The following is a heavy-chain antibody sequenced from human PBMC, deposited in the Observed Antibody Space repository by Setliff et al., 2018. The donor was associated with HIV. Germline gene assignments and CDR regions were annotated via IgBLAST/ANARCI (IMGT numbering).Heavy chain of an antibody. D-gene: IGHD4-17*01. V-gene: IGHV4-34*01. Sequence: PSETLSLTCAVYGGSFSGYYWSWIRQPPGKGLEWIGEINHSGRINCNPSLKSRVTVSVDTSKNQFSLKLSSVTAADTAIYFCARGGPTVAYAVDVWGQGTTVTVSS. CDR3: ARGGPTVAYAVDV. J-gene: IGHJ6*02. CDR1: GGSFSGYY. CDR2: INHSGRI.